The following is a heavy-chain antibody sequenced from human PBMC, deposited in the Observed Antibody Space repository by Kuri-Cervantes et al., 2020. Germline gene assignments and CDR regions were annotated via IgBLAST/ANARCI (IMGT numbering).Heavy chain of an antibody. CDR2: ISSSGSTI. D-gene: IGHD2-15*01. V-gene: IGHV3-11*04. J-gene: IGHJ6*02. CDR1: GFTFSDYY. CDR3: TRDRGYCSGGSCYSYYYYGMDV. Sequence: GGSLRLSCAASGFTFSDYYMSWIRQAPGKGLEWVSYISSSGSTIYYADSVKGRFTISRDNAKNSLYLQMNSLRAEDTAVYYCTRDRGYCSGGSCYSYYYYGMDVWGQGTTVTVSS.